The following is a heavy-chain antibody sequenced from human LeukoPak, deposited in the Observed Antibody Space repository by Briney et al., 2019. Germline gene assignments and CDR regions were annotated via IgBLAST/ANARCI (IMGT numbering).Heavy chain of an antibody. CDR3: AKKGATTGDFDY. Sequence: GGSLRLSCAVSGLTFSSYGMHWVRQAPGKGPEWVSAISGSGGDTYYADSVKGRFTISRDNSKNTLYLQMNSPRAEDTAVYYCAKKGATTGDFDYWGQGTLVTVSS. D-gene: IGHD1-26*01. J-gene: IGHJ4*02. CDR1: GLTFSSYG. V-gene: IGHV3-23*01. CDR2: ISGSGGDT.